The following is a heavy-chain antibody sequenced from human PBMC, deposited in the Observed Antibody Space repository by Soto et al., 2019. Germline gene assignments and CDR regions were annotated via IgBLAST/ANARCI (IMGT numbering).Heavy chain of an antibody. Sequence: PSETLSLTCTVSGGSISSGGYYWSWIRQHPGKGLEWIGYIYYSGSTYYNPSLKSRVTISVDTSKNQFSLKLSSVTAADTAVYYCARGLRYCSSTSCLHYYYYGMDVWGQGTKVTVSS. J-gene: IGHJ6*02. CDR1: GGSISSGGYY. V-gene: IGHV4-31*03. D-gene: IGHD2-2*01. CDR3: ARGLRYCSSTSCLHYYYYGMDV. CDR2: IYYSGST.